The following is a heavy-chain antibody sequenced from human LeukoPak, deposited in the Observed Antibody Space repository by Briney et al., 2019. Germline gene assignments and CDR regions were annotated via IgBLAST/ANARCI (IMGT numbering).Heavy chain of an antibody. CDR2: IKQDGSER. J-gene: IGHJ4*02. CDR1: GFTFSSFW. D-gene: IGHD5-18*01. V-gene: IGHV3-7*03. Sequence: GGSLRLSCAASGFTFSSFWMNWVRQAPGKGLEWVANIKQDGSERNYVDSVKGRSTISRDDAKNSLFLQMNSLRVEDTAVYYCARGGTRGYSPVDYWGQGILVTVSS. CDR3: ARGGTRGYSPVDY.